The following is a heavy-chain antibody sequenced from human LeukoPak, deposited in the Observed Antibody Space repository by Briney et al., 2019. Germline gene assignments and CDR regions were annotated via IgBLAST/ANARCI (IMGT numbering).Heavy chain of an antibody. Sequence: GGSLRLSCAASGFTFSSYWMHWVRQAPGKGLVWVSRINSDGSSTSYADSVKGRFTISRDNAKNTLYLQMNSLRAEDTAVYYCARRGLITGTTYYYYYGMDVWGQGTTVTVSS. J-gene: IGHJ6*02. CDR1: GFTFSSYW. CDR2: INSDGSST. CDR3: ARRGLITGTTYYYYYGMDV. V-gene: IGHV3-74*01. D-gene: IGHD1-20*01.